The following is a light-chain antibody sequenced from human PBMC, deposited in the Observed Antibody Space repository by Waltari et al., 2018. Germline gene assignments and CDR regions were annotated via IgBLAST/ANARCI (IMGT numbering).Light chain of an antibody. CDR1: QSVGRT. CDR3: QKYGTLPAT. J-gene: IGKJ1*01. Sequence: EIVLTQSPGSLSLSPGERATLSCRASQSVGRTLAWYQQKPGQAPRLLIYDASSRATGIPDRFSGSGSETDFSLTISRLEPEDFAVYYCQKYGTLPATFGQGTKVEIK. CDR2: DAS. V-gene: IGKV3-20*01.